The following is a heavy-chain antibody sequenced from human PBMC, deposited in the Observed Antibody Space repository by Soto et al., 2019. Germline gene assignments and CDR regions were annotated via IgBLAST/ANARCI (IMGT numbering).Heavy chain of an antibody. CDR2: IYYSGST. CDR3: ARRAGYSRINWFDP. J-gene: IGHJ5*02. D-gene: IGHD6-13*01. CDR1: GGSISSSSYY. Sequence: SETLSLTCTVSGGSISSSSYYWGWIRQPPGKGLEWIGNIYYSGSTYYNPSLKSRVTISVDTSKNQFSLKLSSVTAADTAVYYCARRAGYSRINWFDPWGQGTLVTLSS. V-gene: IGHV4-39*01.